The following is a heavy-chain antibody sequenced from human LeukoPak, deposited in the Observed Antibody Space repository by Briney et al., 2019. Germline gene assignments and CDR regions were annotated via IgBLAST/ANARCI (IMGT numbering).Heavy chain of an antibody. CDR2: ISGYKGTT. Sequence: ASVKVSCKASGYTFTTYGISWVRQAPGQGLEWMGWISGYKGTTNYVQKFQGRVTMATDTSTSTAYMELRSLRSDDTAVYYCARDMSSSWPHYYYYGMDVWGQGTTVSVSS. J-gene: IGHJ6*02. V-gene: IGHV1-18*01. CDR1: GYTFTTYG. CDR3: ARDMSSSWPHYYYYGMDV. D-gene: IGHD6-13*01.